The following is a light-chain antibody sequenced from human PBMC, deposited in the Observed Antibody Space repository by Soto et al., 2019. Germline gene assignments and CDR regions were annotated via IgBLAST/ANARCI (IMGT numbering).Light chain of an antibody. CDR3: SSYTTSNTQV. CDR2: DVS. Sequence: QSVLTQPASVSGSPGQSITISCTGTSSDVGTYNYVSWYQHRPGKAPKLMICDVSYRPSGVSNRFSGSKSANTASLTISGLQAEDEADYYCSSYTTSNTQVFGGGTKVTVL. J-gene: IGLJ3*02. V-gene: IGLV2-14*01. CDR1: SSDVGTYNY.